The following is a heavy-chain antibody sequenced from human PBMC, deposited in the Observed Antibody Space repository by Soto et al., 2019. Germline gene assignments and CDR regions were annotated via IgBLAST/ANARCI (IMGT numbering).Heavy chain of an antibody. CDR1: GFTFSSYG. V-gene: IGHV3-33*01. Sequence: ESGGGVVQPGRSLRLSCAASGFTFSSYGMHWVRQAPGKGLEWVAGIWYDGSNKYYADSVKGRFTISRDNSKNTLYLQMNSLRAEDTAVYYCARDPDCTNGVCKTLYYYGMDVWGQGTTVTVSS. CDR3: ARDPDCTNGVCKTLYYYGMDV. CDR2: IWYDGSNK. J-gene: IGHJ6*02. D-gene: IGHD2-8*01.